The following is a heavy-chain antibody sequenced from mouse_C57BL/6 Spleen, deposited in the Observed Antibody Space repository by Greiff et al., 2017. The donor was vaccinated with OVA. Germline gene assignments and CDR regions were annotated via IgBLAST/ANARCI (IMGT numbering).Heavy chain of an antibody. J-gene: IGHJ2*01. CDR3: ARAPGSSHYFDY. D-gene: IGHD1-1*01. CDR1: GYTFTDYN. V-gene: IGHV1-22*01. CDR2: INPNNGGT. Sequence: VQLQQSGPELVKPGASVKMSCKASGYTFTDYNMHWVKQSHGKSLEWIGYINPNNGGTSYNQKFKGKATLTVNKSSSTAYMELRSLTSEDSAVYYCARAPGSSHYFDYWGQGTTLTVSA.